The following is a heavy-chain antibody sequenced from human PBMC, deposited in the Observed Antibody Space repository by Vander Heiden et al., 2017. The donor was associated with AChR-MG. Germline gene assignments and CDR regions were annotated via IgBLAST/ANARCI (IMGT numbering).Heavy chain of an antibody. CDR3: SIFEINRNGAINQ. V-gene: IGHV3-30*02. Sequence: QVQLVESGGGVVQPGGSMRLSCAASGFTFSSSGMHWVRQAPGKGLDWVAFISYDGSERHYADSVTGRFFIFRDNSENTLYLDVNNLRTEDTAIYYCSIFEINRNGAINQWGRGARVTVSS. CDR1: GFTFSSSG. D-gene: IGHD1-1*01. CDR2: ISYDGSER. J-gene: IGHJ4*01.